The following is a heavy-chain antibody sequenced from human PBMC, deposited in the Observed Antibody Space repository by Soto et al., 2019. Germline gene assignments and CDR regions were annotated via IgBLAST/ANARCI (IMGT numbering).Heavy chain of an antibody. V-gene: IGHV4-30-4*01. CDR2: IYYSGST. CDR1: GGSISSGDYY. CDR3: ARAPGVVAATPKGYNWFDP. D-gene: IGHD2-15*01. Sequence: QVQLQESGPGLVKPSQTLSLTCTVSGGSISSGDYYWSWIRQPPGKGLEWIGYIYYSGSTYYNPSLKRRVTISVDTSKNQFSLKLSSVTAADTAVYYCARAPGVVAATPKGYNWFDPWGQGTLVTVSS. J-gene: IGHJ5*02.